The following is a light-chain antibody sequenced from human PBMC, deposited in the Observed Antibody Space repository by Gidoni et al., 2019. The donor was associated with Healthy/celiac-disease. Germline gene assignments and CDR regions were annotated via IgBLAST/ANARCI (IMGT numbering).Light chain of an antibody. V-gene: IGLV1-40*01. CDR3: QSYDSSLSGVV. CDR1: SSNIGAGYD. J-gene: IGLJ2*01. CDR2: GNS. Sequence: QAGRTQPPSVPGAPGQRVTISCTGSSSNIGAGYDVHWYQQLPGTAPKLLIYGNSNRPSGVPDRFSGSPSGPSASLAIPGLQAEDVADYYCQSYDSSLSGVVFGGGTKLTVL.